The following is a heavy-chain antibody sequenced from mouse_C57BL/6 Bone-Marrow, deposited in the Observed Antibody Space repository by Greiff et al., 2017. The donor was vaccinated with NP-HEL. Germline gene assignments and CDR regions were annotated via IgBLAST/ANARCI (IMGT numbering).Heavy chain of an antibody. CDR3: ARGPITTVVATDYFDY. CDR1: GYTFTSHG. J-gene: IGHJ2*01. CDR2: IYPRSGNT. D-gene: IGHD1-1*01. V-gene: IGHV1-81*01. Sequence: QVQLKESGAELARPGASVKLSCKASGYTFTSHGISWVKQRTGQGLEWIGEIYPRSGNTYYNEKFKGKATLTADKSSSTAYMELRSLTSEDSAVYFCARGPITTVVATDYFDYWGQGTTLTVSS.